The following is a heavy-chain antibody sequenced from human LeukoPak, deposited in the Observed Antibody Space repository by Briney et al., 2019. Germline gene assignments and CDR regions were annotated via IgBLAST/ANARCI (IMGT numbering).Heavy chain of an antibody. V-gene: IGHV3-23*01. D-gene: IGHD1-26*01. CDR3: AKGRELLLRFPFDY. CDR1: GFTFSSYA. Sequence: PGGSLRLSCAASGFTFSSYAMSWVRQAPGKGLEWVSAISGSGGSTYYADSVKGRFTISGDNSKNTLYLQMNSLRAEDTAVYYCAKGRELLLRFPFDYWGQGTLVTVSS. CDR2: ISGSGGST. J-gene: IGHJ4*02.